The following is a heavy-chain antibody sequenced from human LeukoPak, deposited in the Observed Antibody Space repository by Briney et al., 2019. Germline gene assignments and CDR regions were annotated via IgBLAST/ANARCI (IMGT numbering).Heavy chain of an antibody. V-gene: IGHV4-34*01. J-gene: IGHJ4*02. CDR2: INHSGST. Sequence: SETLSLTCAVYGGSFSGYYWSWIRQPPGKGLEWIGEINHSGSTNYNPSLKSRVTISVDTSKNQFSLKLSSVTAADTAVYYCARGLGVFDYWGQGTLVTVSS. D-gene: IGHD3-16*01. CDR3: ARGLGVFDY. CDR1: GGSFSGYY.